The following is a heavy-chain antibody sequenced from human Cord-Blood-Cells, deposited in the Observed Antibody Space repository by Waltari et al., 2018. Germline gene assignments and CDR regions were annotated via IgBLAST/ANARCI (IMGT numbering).Heavy chain of an antibody. Sequence: QVQLVESGGGVVQPGRSLRLSCAASGFTFSSYGMHWVRQAPGKGLEWVAVISYDGSNKYYADSVKGRFTISRDNSKNTLYLQMNSLRAEDTAVYYCAKDGIAAADLDAFDIWGQGTMVTVSS. CDR2: ISYDGSNK. V-gene: IGHV3-30*18. CDR1: GFTFSSYG. D-gene: IGHD6-13*01. J-gene: IGHJ3*02. CDR3: AKDGIAAADLDAFDI.